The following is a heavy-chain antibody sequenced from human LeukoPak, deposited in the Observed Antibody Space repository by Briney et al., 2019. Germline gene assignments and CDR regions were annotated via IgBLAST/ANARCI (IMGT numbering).Heavy chain of an antibody. V-gene: IGHV3-33*01. CDR2: IWYDGSEK. D-gene: IGHD7-27*01. Sequence: GRSLRLSCAASGFTFSASAMHWVRQAPGKGLEWVAVIWYDGSEKYYGASVKGRFTISRDNSMNTLSLEMSSLRAEDTALYYCARDGPNGGRDFASWGQGTLVTVSS. CDR1: GFTFSASA. CDR3: ARDGPNGGRDFAS. J-gene: IGHJ5*01.